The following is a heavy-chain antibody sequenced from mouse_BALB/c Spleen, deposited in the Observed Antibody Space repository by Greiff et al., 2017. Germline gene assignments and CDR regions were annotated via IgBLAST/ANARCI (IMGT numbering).Heavy chain of an antibody. J-gene: IGHJ1*01. CDR2: INSNGGST. CDR3: ARDPGSSYRYFDV. V-gene: IGHV5-6-3*01. Sequence: EVKVVESGGGLVQPGGSLKLSCAASGFTFSSYGMSWVRQTPDKRLELVATINSNGGSTYYPDSVKGRFTISRDNAKNTLYLQRSSLKSEDTAMYYCARDPGSSYRYFDVWGAGTTVTVSS. D-gene: IGHD1-1*01. CDR1: GFTFSSYG.